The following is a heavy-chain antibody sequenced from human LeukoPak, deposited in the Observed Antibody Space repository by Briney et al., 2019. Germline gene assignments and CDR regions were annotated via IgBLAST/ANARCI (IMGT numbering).Heavy chain of an antibody. Sequence: PGGSLRLSCAASGFTVSSNYMSWVRQAPWKGLEWVSVIYSGGSTYYADSVKGRFTISRDNSKNTLYLQMNSLRAEDTAVYYCARDPQGRSGSYGRTEYFQHWGQGTLVTVSS. V-gene: IGHV3-53*01. CDR1: GFTVSSNY. CDR3: ARDPQGRSGSYGRTEYFQH. CDR2: IYSGGST. J-gene: IGHJ1*01. D-gene: IGHD1-26*01.